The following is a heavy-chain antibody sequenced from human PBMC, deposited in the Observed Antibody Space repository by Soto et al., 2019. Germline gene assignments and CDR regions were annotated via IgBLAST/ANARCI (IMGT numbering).Heavy chain of an antibody. J-gene: IGHJ2*01. CDR3: ARHVRTTVTSYWYFDL. CDR1: GGSISSSSYY. D-gene: IGHD4-17*01. V-gene: IGHV4-39*01. Sequence: SETLSLTCTVSGGSISSSSYYWGWIRQPPGKGLEWIGSIYYSGSTYYNPSLKSRVTISVDTSKNQFSLKLSSVTAADTAVYYCARHVRTTVTSYWYFDLWGRGTLVTVSS. CDR2: IYYSGST.